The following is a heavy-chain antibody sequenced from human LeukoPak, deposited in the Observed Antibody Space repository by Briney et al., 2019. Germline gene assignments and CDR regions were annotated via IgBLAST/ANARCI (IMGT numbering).Heavy chain of an antibody. V-gene: IGHV1-18*01. CDR3: ARGPSIAAAGTSWFDP. CDR2: ISAYNGNT. CDR1: GYTFTSNG. Sequence: ASVKVSCKASGYTFTSNGISWVRQAPGQGLEWMGWISAYNGNTNYEQKLQGRVTMTTDTSTSTAYMELSSLRSEDTAVYYCARGPSIAAAGTSWFDPWGQGTLVTVSS. D-gene: IGHD6-13*01. J-gene: IGHJ5*02.